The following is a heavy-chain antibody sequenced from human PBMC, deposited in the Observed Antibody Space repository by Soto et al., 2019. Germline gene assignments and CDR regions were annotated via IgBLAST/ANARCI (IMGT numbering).Heavy chain of an antibody. CDR2: ISYDGSNK. CDR3: AKPMYYYDSSGYPSY. V-gene: IGHV3-30*18. Sequence: GGSLRLSCAASGFTFSCYGMHWVRQAPGKGLEWVAVISYDGSNKYYADSVKGRFTISRDNSKNTLYLQMNSLRAEDTAVYYCAKPMYYYDSSGYPSYWGQGTLVTVSS. CDR1: GFTFSCYG. J-gene: IGHJ4*02. D-gene: IGHD3-22*01.